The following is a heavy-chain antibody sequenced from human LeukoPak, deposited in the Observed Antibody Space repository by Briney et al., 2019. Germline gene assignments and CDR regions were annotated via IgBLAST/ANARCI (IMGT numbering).Heavy chain of an antibody. CDR3: ARKFTGAFSGYWFDP. CDR2: IHPIFGTA. D-gene: IGHD1-26*01. CDR1: GGTFSSYA. J-gene: IGHJ5*02. Sequence: PSVKVSCKASGGTFSSYAISWVRQAPGQGLEWMGGIHPIFGTANYAQKFQGRVTITTDESTSTAYMELSSLRSEDTAVYYCARKFTGAFSGYWFDPWGQGTLVTVSS. V-gene: IGHV1-69*05.